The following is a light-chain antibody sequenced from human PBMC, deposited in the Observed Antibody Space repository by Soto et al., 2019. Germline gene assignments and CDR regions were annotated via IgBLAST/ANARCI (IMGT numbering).Light chain of an antibody. CDR1: QSVSSNY. Sequence: EIVLKQSPGTLSLSPGERATLSCRASQSVSSNYLAWYQQKPGQAPSLLIYDASSRGTGIPDRFSGSGSGTDFTLTISRVEPEDFAMYYCQQYGSSAPITFGQGTRLE. J-gene: IGKJ5*01. V-gene: IGKV3-20*01. CDR3: QQYGSSAPIT. CDR2: DAS.